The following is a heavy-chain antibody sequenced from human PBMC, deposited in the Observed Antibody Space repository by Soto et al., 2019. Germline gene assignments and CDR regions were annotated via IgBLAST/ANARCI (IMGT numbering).Heavy chain of an antibody. CDR3: AREGSGSYYYYFDY. J-gene: IGHJ4*02. D-gene: IGHD3-10*01. CDR2: IYYSGST. V-gene: IGHV4-31*03. Sequence: PSETLSLTCTVSGGSISSGGYYWSWIRQHPGKGLEWIGYIYYSGSTYYNPSLKSRVTISVDTSKNQFSLKLSSVTAADTAVYYCAREGSGSYYYYFDYWGQGTLVTVSS. CDR1: GGSISSGGYY.